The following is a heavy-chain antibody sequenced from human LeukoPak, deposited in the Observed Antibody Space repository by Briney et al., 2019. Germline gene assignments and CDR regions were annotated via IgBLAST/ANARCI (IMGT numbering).Heavy chain of an antibody. CDR2: IYYSGST. V-gene: IGHV4-61*01. CDR1: GGSVSSGSYY. Sequence: SETLSLTCTVSGGSVSSGSYYWSWIRQPPGKGLEWIGYIYYSGSTNYNPSLKSRVTTSVDTSKNQFSLQLSSVTAADTAVYYCARDSTTVTSYYYFDYWGQGTLVTVSS. D-gene: IGHD4-17*01. CDR3: ARDSTTVTSYYYFDY. J-gene: IGHJ4*02.